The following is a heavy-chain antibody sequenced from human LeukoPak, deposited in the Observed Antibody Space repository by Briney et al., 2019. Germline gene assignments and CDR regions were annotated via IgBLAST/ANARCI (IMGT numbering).Heavy chain of an antibody. J-gene: IGHJ6*04. CDR1: GGSFSGYY. Sequence: SETLSLTCAVYGGSFSGYYWSWIRQPPGKGLEWIGEINHSGSTNYNPSLKSRVTISVDTSKNQFSLKLSSVTAADTAVYYCVRRYYDISNRSMDGMDVWGKGTTVTVSS. CDR2: INHSGST. CDR3: VRRYYDISNRSMDGMDV. V-gene: IGHV4-34*01. D-gene: IGHD3-9*01.